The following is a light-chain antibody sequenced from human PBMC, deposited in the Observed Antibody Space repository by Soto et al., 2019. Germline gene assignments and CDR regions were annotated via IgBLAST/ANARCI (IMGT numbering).Light chain of an antibody. J-gene: IGKJ1*01. Sequence: IVMTQSPATLSLSPGERATLSCRASQTIDNHLAWYQQIPGQAPRLLMYAASTRATGIPARFSGSGSGTEFTLTISSLQSEDFAVYYCQEYNNWPSWTFGRGTKVEIK. CDR2: AAS. CDR3: QEYNNWPSWT. V-gene: IGKV3D-15*01. CDR1: QTIDNH.